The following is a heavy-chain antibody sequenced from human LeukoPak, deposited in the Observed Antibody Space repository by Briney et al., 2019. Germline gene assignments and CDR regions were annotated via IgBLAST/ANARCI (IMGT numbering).Heavy chain of an antibody. V-gene: IGHV1-2*02. D-gene: IGHD3-9*01. CDR2: INPNSGGT. CDR1: GYTFTGYY. Sequence: GASVKVSCKASGYTFTGYYMHWVRQAPGQGLEWMGWINPNSGGTNYAQKFQGRVTMTRDTSISTAYMELSRLRSDDTAVYYCARGDYDILTGYYGLDYWGQGTLVTVSS. J-gene: IGHJ4*02. CDR3: ARGDYDILTGYYGLDY.